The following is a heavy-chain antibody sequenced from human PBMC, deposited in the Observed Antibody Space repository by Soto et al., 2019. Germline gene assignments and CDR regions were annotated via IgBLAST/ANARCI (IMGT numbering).Heavy chain of an antibody. CDR3: ARELIEYSSSPYYYYGMDV. CDR2: ILSDGSYE. Sequence: SGGSLRLSCAASGFIFKNYGMHWVRQAPGKGLEWVAAILSDGSYEYYADSVKGRFTISRDNAKNSLYLQMNSLRAEDTAVYYCARELIEYSSSPYYYYGMDVWGQGTTVTVSS. D-gene: IGHD6-6*01. CDR1: GFIFKNYG. J-gene: IGHJ6*02. V-gene: IGHV3-30*03.